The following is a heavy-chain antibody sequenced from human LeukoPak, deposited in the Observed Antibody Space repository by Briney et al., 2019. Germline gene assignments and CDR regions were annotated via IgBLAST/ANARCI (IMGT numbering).Heavy chain of an antibody. D-gene: IGHD6-19*01. CDR3: ASNIGSGWYQDY. CDR1: GGSISSSSYY. CDR2: IYYSGST. V-gene: IGHV4-39*01. J-gene: IGHJ4*02. Sequence: SETLSLTCTVSGGSISSSSYYWGWIRQPPGTGLEWIGSIYYSGSTYYNPSLKSRVTISVDTSKNQFSLKLSSVTAADTAVYYCASNIGSGWYQDYWGQGTLVTVSS.